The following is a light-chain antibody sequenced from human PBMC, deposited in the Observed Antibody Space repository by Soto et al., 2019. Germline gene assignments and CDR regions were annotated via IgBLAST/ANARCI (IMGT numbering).Light chain of an antibody. Sequence: QPVLTQPTSLSASPGASAXLTXTXXXXXXXXXYRIFWYQHKPESPPRYLLNHESDSSKHQRSGVPSRFSGSKDASRNAGILVISGLQAEDEADYYCMMWYSPAWVFGGGTKLTVL. CDR2: HESDSSK. CDR3: MMWYSPAWV. J-gene: IGLJ3*02. V-gene: IGLV5-45*01. CDR1: XXXXXXXYR.